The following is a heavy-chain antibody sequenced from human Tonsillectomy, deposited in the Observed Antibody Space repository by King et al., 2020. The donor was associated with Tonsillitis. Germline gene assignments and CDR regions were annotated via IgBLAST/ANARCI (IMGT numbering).Heavy chain of an antibody. D-gene: IGHD2-8*01. CDR1: GFTFTSSA. CDR2: IVFVSGNT. Sequence: QLVQSGPEVKKPGTSVKVSCKASGFTFTSSAVQWVRQARGQRLEWIGWIVFVSGNTNYAQKFQERVTITRDMSTSTAYMELSSLRSEDTAVYYCAAVSNGGYDHGMDVWGQGTTVTVSS. CDR3: AAVSNGGYDHGMDV. J-gene: IGHJ6*02. V-gene: IGHV1-58*01.